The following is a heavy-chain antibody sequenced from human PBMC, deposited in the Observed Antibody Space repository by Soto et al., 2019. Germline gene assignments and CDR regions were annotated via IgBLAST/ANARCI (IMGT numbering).Heavy chain of an antibody. CDR3: ANGSRASVFAWLQY. Sequence: EVQRLESGGSLVQPGGSLRLSCAASGFTFSSYAMSWVLQAPGKGLEWVSVISGSGDTSCYADSVKGRFTISRDNSKNTLYLQMKTLRAAETAVYYCANGSRASVFAWLQYWGQGNLVTVSS. CDR1: GFTFSSYA. J-gene: IGHJ4*02. CDR2: ISGSGDTS. D-gene: IGHD5-18*01. V-gene: IGHV3-23*01.